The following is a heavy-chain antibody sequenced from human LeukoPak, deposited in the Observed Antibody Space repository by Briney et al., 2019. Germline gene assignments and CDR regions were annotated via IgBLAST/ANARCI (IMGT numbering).Heavy chain of an antibody. CDR2: IYYSGST. D-gene: IGHD3-3*01. J-gene: IGHJ5*02. CDR1: GGSISSGGYY. V-gene: IGHV4-31*11. Sequence: PSQTLSLTCAVSGGSISSGGYYWSWIRQHPGKGLEWIGYIYYSGSTYYNSSLKSRVTISVDTSKNQFSLKLSSATAADTAVYYCARVRITIFGVVIIPDSWFDPWGQGTLVTVSS. CDR3: ARVRITIFGVVIIPDSWFDP.